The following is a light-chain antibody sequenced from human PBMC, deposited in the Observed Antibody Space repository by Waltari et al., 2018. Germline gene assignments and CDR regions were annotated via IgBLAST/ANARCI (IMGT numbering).Light chain of an antibody. V-gene: IGLV3-21*02. J-gene: IGLJ3*02. CDR1: NLGSTS. CDR2: DDS. Sequence: SFVLTQPPSVSVAPGQTASIFCPGKNLGSTSVHWYQQRPGQAPVLVVYDDSDRPSGIPERFSGSNSGNTATLTISGVEAGDEADYYCQVWDSDTDNRVFGGGTKVTVL. CDR3: QVWDSDTDNRV.